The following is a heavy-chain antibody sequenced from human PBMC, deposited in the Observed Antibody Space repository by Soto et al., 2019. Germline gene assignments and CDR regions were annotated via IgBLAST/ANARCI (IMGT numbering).Heavy chain of an antibody. Sequence: PSETLSLTCTVSGGSISSSSYYWGWIRQPPGKGLEWIGSIYYSGSTYYNPSLKSRVTISVDTSKNQFSLKLSSVTAADTAVYYCARHLTIFWSATSRDNWFDPWGQGTLVTVSS. CDR3: ARHLTIFWSATSRDNWFDP. D-gene: IGHD3-3*01. CDR1: GGSISSSSYY. V-gene: IGHV4-39*01. J-gene: IGHJ5*02. CDR2: IYYSGST.